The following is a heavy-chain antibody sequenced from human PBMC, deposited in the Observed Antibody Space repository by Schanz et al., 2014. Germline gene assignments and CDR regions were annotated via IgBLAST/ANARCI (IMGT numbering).Heavy chain of an antibody. Sequence: EVPLLESGGGLVQPGGSLRLSCATSGFSFGNYGMSWVRQAPGKGLEWVSGFDAHDGRAYYADSAKGRFTISRDNSKSTLYVEMNSLRAEDTAVYYCAKTLFPGATQSFGYWGRGTLVTVSS. CDR2: FDAHDGRA. J-gene: IGHJ4*02. V-gene: IGHV3-23*01. CDR3: AKTLFPGATQSFGY. CDR1: GFSFGNYG. D-gene: IGHD2-8*02.